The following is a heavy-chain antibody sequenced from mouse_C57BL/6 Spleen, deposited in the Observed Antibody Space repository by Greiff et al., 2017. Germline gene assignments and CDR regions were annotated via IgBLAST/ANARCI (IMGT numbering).Heavy chain of an antibody. D-gene: IGHD1-1*01. V-gene: IGHV1-81*01. J-gene: IGHJ4*01. CDR3: ARALSVAMDY. CDR1: GYTFTSYG. CDR2: IYPRSGNT. Sequence: QVQLQQSGAELARPGASVKLSCKASGYTFTSYGISWVKQRTGQGLEWIGEIYPRSGNTYYNEKFKGKATLTADKSSSTAYMERRSLTSEDSAVYFCARALSVAMDYWGQGTSVTVSS.